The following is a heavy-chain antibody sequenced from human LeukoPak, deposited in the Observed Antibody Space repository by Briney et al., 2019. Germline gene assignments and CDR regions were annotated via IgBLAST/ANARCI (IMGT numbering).Heavy chain of an antibody. V-gene: IGHV1-46*01. Sequence: ASVKVSCKASGYTFTSYYMHWVRQAPGQGLEWMGIINPSGGSTSYAQKFQGRVTMTRDTSTSTVYMELSSLRSEDTAVYYCARGNPQRLRYFDWLSIIDYWGQGTLVTVSS. CDR1: GYTFTSYY. D-gene: IGHD3-9*01. J-gene: IGHJ4*02. CDR2: INPSGGST. CDR3: ARGNPQRLRYFDWLSIIDY.